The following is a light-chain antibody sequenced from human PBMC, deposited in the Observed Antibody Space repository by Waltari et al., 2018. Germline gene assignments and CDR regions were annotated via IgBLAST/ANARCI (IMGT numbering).Light chain of an antibody. CDR3: QQAYSFPLT. J-gene: IGKJ4*01. CDR1: QSIGTT. CDR2: YAS. Sequence: EIVLTQSPDFQSVTPKEKVTITCRASQSIGTTLHWYQQKPDQSPKLLIKYASQSISGVPPRFSGSGSGTDFTLTISSLQPEDFATYYCQQAYSFPLTFGGGTKVEIK. V-gene: IGKV6-21*02.